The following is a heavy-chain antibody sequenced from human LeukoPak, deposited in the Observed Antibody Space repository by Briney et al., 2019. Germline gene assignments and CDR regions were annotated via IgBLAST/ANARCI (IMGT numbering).Heavy chain of an antibody. CDR1: GFTVSSNY. CDR3: ARDFHDRFGGYYFDY. J-gene: IGHJ4*02. D-gene: IGHD3-16*01. Sequence: GGSLRLSCAASGFTVSSNYMSWVRQAPGKGLEWVPVIYSGGSTYYADSVKGRFTISRDNSKNTLYLQMNSLRAEDTAVYYCARDFHDRFGGYYFDYWGQGTLVTVSS. CDR2: IYSGGST. V-gene: IGHV3-66*01.